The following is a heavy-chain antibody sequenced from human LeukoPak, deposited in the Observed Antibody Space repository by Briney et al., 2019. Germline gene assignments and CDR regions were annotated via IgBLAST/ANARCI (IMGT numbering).Heavy chain of an antibody. D-gene: IGHD1-26*01. Sequence: GGSLRLSCIASGYPFSNYFMHWVRQAPGKGLEWLSLISHDGRHKSYADSVKGRFTVSGDNSKNTLSLQMNSLRVDDAAIYYCARDVSGSYSFEYCGQGNLITVSA. CDR3: ARDVSGSYSFEY. J-gene: IGHJ4*02. CDR2: ISHDGRHK. V-gene: IGHV3-30*04. CDR1: GYPFSNYF.